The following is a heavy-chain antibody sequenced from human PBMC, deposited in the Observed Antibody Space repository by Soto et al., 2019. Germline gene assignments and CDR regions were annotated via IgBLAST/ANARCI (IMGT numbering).Heavy chain of an antibody. D-gene: IGHD6-19*01. CDR2: IPNGGNNR. Sequence: GGYLRLSCVDSGITFSSYGMDWVRQAPGKGLEWVPVIPNGGNNRYYTASGEGRFTISRENSNNTVFLPMTSLRTEDTAVYCCAKISSGWSLENAFDAWGQAALVTVAS. CDR3: AKISSGWSLENAFDA. V-gene: IGHV3-30*18. J-gene: IGHJ3*01. CDR1: GITFSSYG.